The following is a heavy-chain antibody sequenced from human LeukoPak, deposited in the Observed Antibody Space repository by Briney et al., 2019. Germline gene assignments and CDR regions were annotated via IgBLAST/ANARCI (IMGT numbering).Heavy chain of an antibody. J-gene: IGHJ4*02. CDR2: ISSRSSYI. Sequence: GGSLRLSCAASGFTFDDYGMNWVRQAPGKGLEWVSSISSRSSYIYYADSVKGRFTISRDNAKNSLYLQMNSLRAEDTAVYYCARGASSGWCFDYWGQGTLVTVSS. CDR1: GFTFDDYG. CDR3: ARGASSGWCFDY. V-gene: IGHV3-21*01. D-gene: IGHD6-19*01.